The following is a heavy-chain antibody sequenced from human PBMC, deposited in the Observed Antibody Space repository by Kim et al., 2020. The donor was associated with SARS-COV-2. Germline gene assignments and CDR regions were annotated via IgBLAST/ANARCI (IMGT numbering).Heavy chain of an antibody. D-gene: IGHD4-17*01. CDR2: LTSDGDDT. CDR1: GFTFSSYA. Sequence: GGSLRLSCAASGFTFSSYAMRWVRQAPGKGLEWVSALTSDGDDTYYIDSVMGRFTISRDNSKNTLYLEMNSQRAEDTAMYYCTKNPTLNKPSYWGRGTLVTVSS. V-gene: IGHV3-23*01. CDR3: TKNPTLNKPSY. J-gene: IGHJ4*02.